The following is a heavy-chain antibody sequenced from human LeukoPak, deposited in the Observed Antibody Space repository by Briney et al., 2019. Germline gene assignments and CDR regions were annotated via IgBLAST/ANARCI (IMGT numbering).Heavy chain of an antibody. CDR3: ARGIFGDF. J-gene: IGHJ4*02. V-gene: IGHV4-59*01. D-gene: IGHD2/OR15-2a*01. CDR1: GGSITSFY. Sequence: NASETLSLTCSVSGGSITSFYWSWIRQPPGKGLEWIGYIYHSGTTNYNPSLKSRVTISVDTPKNQFSLKLTSATAADTAVYYCARGIFGDFWGQGALVTVSS. CDR2: IYHSGTT.